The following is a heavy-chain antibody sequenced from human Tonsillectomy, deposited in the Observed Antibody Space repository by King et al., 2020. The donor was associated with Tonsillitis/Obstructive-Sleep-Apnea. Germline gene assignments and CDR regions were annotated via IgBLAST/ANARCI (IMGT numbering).Heavy chain of an antibody. V-gene: IGHV4-59*01. D-gene: IGHD6-19*01. CDR2: IFYSGGT. CDR3: ARGRDYSSGAFDI. CDR1: GGSISGYF. Sequence: QLQESGPRLVKPSETLSLTCDVSGGSISGYFWSWIRQPPGKGLESIGYIFYSGGTDYNPSLKSRVTMSVDTSKNQFSLKLSSVTAADTAVYYCARGRDYSSGAFDIWGRGTMVTVSS. J-gene: IGHJ3*02.